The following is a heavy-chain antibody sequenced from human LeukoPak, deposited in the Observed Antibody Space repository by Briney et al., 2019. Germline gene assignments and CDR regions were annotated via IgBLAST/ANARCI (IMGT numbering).Heavy chain of an antibody. J-gene: IGHJ4*02. CDR1: GFTFGSYA. Sequence: PGGSLRLSCAASGFTFGSYAMSWVRQAPGKGLEWVSLISGSGVSTYYAESVKGRFTVSRDSSKNMLYLQMNSLRAEDTAVYYCAKGYYYDSSGYYTNYFDYWGQGTLVTVSS. CDR2: ISGSGVST. V-gene: IGHV3-23*01. D-gene: IGHD3-22*01. CDR3: AKGYYYDSSGYYTNYFDY.